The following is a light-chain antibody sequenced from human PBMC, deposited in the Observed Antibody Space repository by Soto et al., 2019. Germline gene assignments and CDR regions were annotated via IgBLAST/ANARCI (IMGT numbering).Light chain of an antibody. J-gene: IGKJ3*01. CDR3: QQYSGYPFT. Sequence: DIQMTQSPSTLSASVGDRVTITCRASQSISSWLAWYQQKPGKAPKLPIYKASSLESGVPSRFSGSGSGTEFTLTISSLQPDDFATYFCQQYSGYPFTFGPGTKVDLQ. CDR2: KAS. CDR1: QSISSW. V-gene: IGKV1-5*03.